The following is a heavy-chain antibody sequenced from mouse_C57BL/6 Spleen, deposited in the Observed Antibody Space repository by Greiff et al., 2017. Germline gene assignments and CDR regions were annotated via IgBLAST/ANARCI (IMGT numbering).Heavy chain of an antibody. D-gene: IGHD1-1*01. CDR1: GFTFSDYY. CDR3: ARAAYGSDAMDY. J-gene: IGHJ4*01. Sequence: EVKLMESEGGLVQPGSSMKLSCTASGFTFSDYYMAWVRQVPEKGLEWVANINYDGSSTYYLDSLKSRFIISRDNAKNILYLQMSSLKSEDTATYYCARAAYGSDAMDYWGQGTSVTVSS. CDR2: INYDGSST. V-gene: IGHV5-16*01.